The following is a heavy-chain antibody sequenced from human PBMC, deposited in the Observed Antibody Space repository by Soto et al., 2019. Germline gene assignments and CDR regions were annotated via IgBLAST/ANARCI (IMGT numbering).Heavy chain of an antibody. V-gene: IGHV3-30*18. CDR2: ISYDGSNK. J-gene: IGHJ6*02. Sequence: QVQLVESGGGVVQPGRSLRLSCAASGFTFSSYGMHWVRQAPGKGLEWVAVISYDGSNKYYADSVKGRFTISRDNSKNPLYCQMNRLRAEDTAVTYVSKAPPPSLGHDAPARDYGETPRYYYNYGMDVWGQGTTVTVSS. CDR3: SKAPPPSLGHDAPARDYGETPRYYYNYGMDV. CDR1: GFTFSSYG. D-gene: IGHD4-17*01.